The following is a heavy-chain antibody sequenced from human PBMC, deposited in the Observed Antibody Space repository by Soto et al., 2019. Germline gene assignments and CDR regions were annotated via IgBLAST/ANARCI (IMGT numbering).Heavy chain of an antibody. V-gene: IGHV3-23*01. D-gene: IGHD3-22*01. CDR1: GFRFSSYS. J-gene: IGHJ4*02. Sequence: PGGSLRLSCADSGFRFSSYSLSWVRQTPGKGLEWVAAITATGDRTNYADSVTGRFTSSRDNSKKTHYLQMTSLRAEDTAMYYCATMNGYFEYWGQGT. CDR3: ATMNGYFEY. CDR2: ITATGDRT.